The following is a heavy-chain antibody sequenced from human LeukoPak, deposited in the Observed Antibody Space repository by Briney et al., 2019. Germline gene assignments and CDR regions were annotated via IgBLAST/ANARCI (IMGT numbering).Heavy chain of an antibody. J-gene: IGHJ6*03. D-gene: IGHD2-2*01. CDR3: AREVEYQLLVVGYYMDV. V-gene: IGHV1-18*01. CDR1: GYTFTSYG. Sequence: ASVKVSCKASGYTFTSYGISWVRQAPGQGLEWMGWISAYNGNTNYAQKLQGRVTMTTDTSTSTAYMELRSLRSDDTAVYYCAREVEYQLLVVGYYMDVWGKGTTVTVSS. CDR2: ISAYNGNT.